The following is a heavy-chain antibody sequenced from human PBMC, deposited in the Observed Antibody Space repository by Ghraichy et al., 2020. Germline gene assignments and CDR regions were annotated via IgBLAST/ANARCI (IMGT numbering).Heavy chain of an antibody. V-gene: IGHV4-4*07. CDR1: GGSISSYY. Sequence: SETLSLTCTVSGGSISSYYWSWIRQPAGKGLEWIGRIYTSGSTNYNPSLKSRVTMSVDTSKNQSSLKLSSVTAADTAVVYCWRDLSRLGGGGWFDPWGQGTLVTVSS. CDR2: IYTSGST. J-gene: IGHJ5*02. D-gene: IGHD3-16*01. CDR3: WRDLSRLGGGGWFDP.